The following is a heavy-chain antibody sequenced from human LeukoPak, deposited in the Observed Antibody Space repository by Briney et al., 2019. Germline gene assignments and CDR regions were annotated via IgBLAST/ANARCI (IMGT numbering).Heavy chain of an antibody. CDR2: ISSSSSYI. CDR1: GFTFSTYS. CDR3: ARDPEHGDYYYYYYMDV. V-gene: IGHV3-21*06. Sequence: GGSLRLSCAASGFTFSTYSMNWVRQPPGKGLEWVSSISSSSSYIYYADSVKGRFTIPRDSAKNSLYQQMSSLRAEDTAVYYCARDPEHGDYYYYYYMDVWGKGTTVTVSS. D-gene: IGHD4-17*01. J-gene: IGHJ6*03.